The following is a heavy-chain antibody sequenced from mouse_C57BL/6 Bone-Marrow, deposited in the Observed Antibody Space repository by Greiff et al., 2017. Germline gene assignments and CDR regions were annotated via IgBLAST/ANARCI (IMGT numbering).Heavy chain of an antibody. CDR1: GFSLTSYA. J-gene: IGHJ1*03. CDR2: IWTGGGT. V-gene: IGHV2-9-1*01. Sequence: QVQLKESGPGLVAPSQSLSITCTVSGFSLTSYAISWVRQPPGKGLEWLGVIWTGGGTNYNSALKSRLSISKDNSKSQVFLKMNSLQTDDTARYYCARQGTTVVATYWYFDVWGTGTTVTVAS. D-gene: IGHD1-1*01. CDR3: ARQGTTVVATYWYFDV.